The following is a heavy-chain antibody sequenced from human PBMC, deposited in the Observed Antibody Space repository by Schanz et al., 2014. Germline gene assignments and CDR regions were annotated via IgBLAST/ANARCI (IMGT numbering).Heavy chain of an antibody. D-gene: IGHD5-12*01. CDR3: ARTGYDPSLTH. CDR1: GDPFRSST. Sequence: QVKLVQSGAEVKKPGSSVKVSCKASGDPFRSSTINWVRHAPGQGLEWMGRIIPITGITNYAQKFQGRVTFTADKSTSTAFLEVNSLRSEDTAVYYCARTGYDPSLTHWGQGTLVTVSS. J-gene: IGHJ4*02. CDR2: IIPITGIT. V-gene: IGHV1-69*02.